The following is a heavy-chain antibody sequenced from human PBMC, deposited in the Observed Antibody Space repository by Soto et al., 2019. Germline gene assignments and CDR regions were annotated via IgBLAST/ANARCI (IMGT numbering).Heavy chain of an antibody. CDR2: INSDGSTT. J-gene: IGHJ6*02. Sequence: GGSLRLSCAASGFTFSNYWMHWVRRAPGKGLVWVSRINSDGSTTNYADSVKGRFTISRDNAKNTLYLQMNSLRAEDTAIYYCAKTGVSVYYPGLDVWGQGTTVTVSS. V-gene: IGHV3-74*01. D-gene: IGHD6-13*01. CDR3: AKTGVSVYYPGLDV. CDR1: GFTFSNYW.